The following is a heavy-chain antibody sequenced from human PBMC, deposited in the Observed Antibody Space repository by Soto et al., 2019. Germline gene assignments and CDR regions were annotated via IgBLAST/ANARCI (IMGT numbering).Heavy chain of an antibody. D-gene: IGHD3-10*01. CDR2: IYSSGST. Sequence: QVQLQESGPGLVKPAQTLSLTCTVSSGSISSGGYYWSWIRQHQGKGLAWIGYIYSSGSTYYNPSLKSRVIISVDTSKNQFSLKLSSVTAADTAVYDCAREPIIWGQGTLVTVSS. V-gene: IGHV4-31*03. CDR3: AREPII. CDR1: SGSISSGGYY. J-gene: IGHJ4*02.